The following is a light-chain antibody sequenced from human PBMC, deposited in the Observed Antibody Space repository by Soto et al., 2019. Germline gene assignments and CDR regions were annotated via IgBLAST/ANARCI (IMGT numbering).Light chain of an antibody. CDR1: RSNIGDNY. V-gene: IGLV1-47*02. Sequence: QSVLTQPPSASGTPGQRVIISCSGSRSNIGDNYVYWYRQLPGTAPKLLIYNIDQRPSGVPDRFSGSKSGTSASLAISGLRSEDEADYYCATWDDSLSGWVFGGGTQLTVL. J-gene: IGLJ3*02. CDR2: NID. CDR3: ATWDDSLSGWV.